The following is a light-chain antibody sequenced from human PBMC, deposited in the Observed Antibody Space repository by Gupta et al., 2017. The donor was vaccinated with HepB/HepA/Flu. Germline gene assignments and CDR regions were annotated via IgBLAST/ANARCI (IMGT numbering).Light chain of an antibody. Sequence: DIQLTQSPSSLSASVGDRVTITCRTDQTVNSRLNWYQHKPGRAPKVLIYAATTLQSGVPSRFFGNGSGTDFTLTITSVQPEDCATYYCQQSHDVPVITFGGGTRVDI. CDR1: QTVNSR. CDR3: QQSHDVPVIT. J-gene: IGKJ4*01. CDR2: AAT. V-gene: IGKV1-39*01.